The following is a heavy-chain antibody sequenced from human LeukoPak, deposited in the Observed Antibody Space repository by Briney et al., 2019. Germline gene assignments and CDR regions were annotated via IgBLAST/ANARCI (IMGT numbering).Heavy chain of an antibody. J-gene: IGHJ4*02. V-gene: IGHV3-53*01. CDR2: IYSGGTT. CDR3: ARDDGTLWNLR. Sequence: GGSLRLSCAASGFTVSSNYMSWVRQAPGKGLEWVSIIYSGGTTYYADSVEGRLTISRDNSKNTLYLQMNNLRAEDTAVYYCARDDGTLWNLRWGQGTLVTVSS. CDR1: GFTVSSNY. D-gene: IGHD1-1*01.